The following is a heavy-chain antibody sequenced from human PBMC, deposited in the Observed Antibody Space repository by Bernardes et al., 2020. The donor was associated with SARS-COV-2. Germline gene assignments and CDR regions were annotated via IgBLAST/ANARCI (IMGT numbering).Heavy chain of an antibody. CDR3: ARQVRQQLVRHQFDN. V-gene: IGHV4-39*01. J-gene: IGHJ4*02. Sequence: GKGLEWIGSIYYSGSTYYNPSLKSRATISGDTSKNQFSLKLSSVTAADTAVYYCARQVRQQLVRHQFDNWGQGTLVTVSS. D-gene: IGHD6-13*01. CDR2: IYYSGST.